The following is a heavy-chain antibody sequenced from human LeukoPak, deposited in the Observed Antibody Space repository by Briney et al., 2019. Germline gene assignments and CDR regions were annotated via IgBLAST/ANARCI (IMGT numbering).Heavy chain of an antibody. D-gene: IGHD3-3*01. CDR1: GFTFTSAW. V-gene: IGHV3-15*01. Sequence: PGGSLRLSCAASGFTFTSAWMVWVRQAPGKGLEWIGRIKAKIDGGSTDLAAPVKGRFSISRDDSTKTVSLQMNSLKIEDTAVYYCSTDFSHFDLSSGFYSYWGQGSLVTVSS. J-gene: IGHJ4*02. CDR3: STDFSHFDLSSGFYSY. CDR2: IKAKIDGGST.